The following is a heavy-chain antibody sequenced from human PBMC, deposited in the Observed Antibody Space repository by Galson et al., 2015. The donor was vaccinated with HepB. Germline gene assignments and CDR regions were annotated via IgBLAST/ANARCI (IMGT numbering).Heavy chain of an antibody. D-gene: IGHD3-22*01. CDR3: ARDDSYYYDSSGSGNYFDY. CDR1: GYTFTGYY. Sequence: SVKVSCKASGYTFTGYYMHWVRQAPGQGLEWMGRINPNSGGTNYAQKFQGRVTMTRDTSISTACMELSRLRSDDTAVYYCARDDSYYYDSSGSGNYFDYWGQGTLVTVSS. CDR2: INPNSGGT. J-gene: IGHJ4*02. V-gene: IGHV1-2*06.